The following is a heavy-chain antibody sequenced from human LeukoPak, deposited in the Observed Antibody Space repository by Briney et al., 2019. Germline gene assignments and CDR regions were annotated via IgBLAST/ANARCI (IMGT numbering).Heavy chain of an antibody. J-gene: IGHJ4*02. CDR3: TTTYHYDSSGYSLYY. CDR2: MKSKPAGGTL. D-gene: IGHD3-22*01. CDR1: GFTFSNAW. Sequence: GGSLRLSCTGSGFTFSNAWMTWVRQAQGKGLEWVGRMKSKPAGGTLDYAAPVKGRFTISRDDSKNTLYLQMNSLKTEDTAVYYCTTTYHYDSSGYSLYYWGQGTLVTVSS. V-gene: IGHV3-15*01.